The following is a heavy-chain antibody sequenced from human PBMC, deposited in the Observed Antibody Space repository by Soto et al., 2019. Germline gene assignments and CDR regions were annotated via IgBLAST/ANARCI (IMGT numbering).Heavy chain of an antibody. V-gene: IGHV1-46*01. J-gene: IGHJ1*01. D-gene: IGHD2-15*01. CDR2: INPSGDSR. CDR3: AREENCSGGTCYSEYFHR. CDR1: GFSFSDYF. Sequence: VKVSCKASGFSFSDYFMHWVRQAPGQGLEWMGIINPSGDSRNYAQNFQGRVTMTRDTSTTTIYMELSSLRSDDTAIYYCAREENCSGGTCYSEYFHRWGRHPGHRLL.